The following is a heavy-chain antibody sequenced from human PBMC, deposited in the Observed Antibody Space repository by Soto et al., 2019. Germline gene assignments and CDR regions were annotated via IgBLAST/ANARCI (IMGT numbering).Heavy chain of an antibody. D-gene: IGHD2-15*01. CDR1: GFSFTNCG. J-gene: IGHJ4*02. V-gene: IGHV3-30*18. CDR3: VKGSEVARQELDY. CDR2: ISSDGSDK. Sequence: QVQLVESGGGVVQPGRSLRLSCAASGFSFTNCGIHWVRQAPGKGLEWVAAISSDGSDKYYSESVKGRFTISRDNSKNTLFLQMNSLRVEDTAVYYCVKGSEVARQELDYWGQGTLVTVSS.